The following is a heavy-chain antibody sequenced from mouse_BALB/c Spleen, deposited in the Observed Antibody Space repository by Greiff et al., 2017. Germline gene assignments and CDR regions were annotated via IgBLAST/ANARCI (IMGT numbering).Heavy chain of an antibody. CDR2: IYPGSGST. J-gene: IGHJ2*01. Sequence: LQQPGSELVRPGASVKLSCKASGYTFTSSWMHWVKQRPGQGLEWIGNIYPGSGSTNYDEKFKSKATLTVDTSSSTAYMQLSSLTSEDSAVYYCTRRDRYGYFDYWGQGTTLTVSS. V-gene: IGHV1S22*01. D-gene: IGHD2-14*01. CDR3: TRRDRYGYFDY. CDR1: GYTFTSSW.